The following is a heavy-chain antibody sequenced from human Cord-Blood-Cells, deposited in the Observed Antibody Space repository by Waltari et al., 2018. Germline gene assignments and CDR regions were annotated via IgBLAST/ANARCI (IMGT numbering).Heavy chain of an antibody. Sequence: QVQLVQSGAEVKKPGASVKVSCKASGYTFTAYYMPWVRPAPGQGLEWMGWINPNSGGTNYAQKFQGWVTMTRDTSISTAYMELSRLRSDDTAVYYCARSGYCSSTSCYSDYWGQGTLVTVSS. CDR3: ARSGYCSSTSCYSDY. V-gene: IGHV1-2*04. CDR2: INPNSGGT. CDR1: GYTFTAYY. J-gene: IGHJ4*02. D-gene: IGHD2-2*01.